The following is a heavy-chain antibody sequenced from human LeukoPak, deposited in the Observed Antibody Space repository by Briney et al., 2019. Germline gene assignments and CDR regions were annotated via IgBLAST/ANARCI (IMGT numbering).Heavy chain of an antibody. CDR3: VKDTISGTSGFSGSFEY. CDR2: ISSAGGNT. CDR1: GFTFNNYA. J-gene: IGHJ4*02. D-gene: IGHD5-12*01. Sequence: PGGSLRLSCSTFGFTFNNYAMHWVRQAPGKGLEYVSSISSAGGNTHYADSVKGRFTISRDNSKNTLYLQMSSLRAEDTALYYCVKDTISGTSGFSGSFEYWGQGILVTVSS. V-gene: IGHV3-64D*06.